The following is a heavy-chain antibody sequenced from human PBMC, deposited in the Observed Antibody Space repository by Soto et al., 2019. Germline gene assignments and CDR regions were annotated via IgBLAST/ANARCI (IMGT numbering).Heavy chain of an antibody. D-gene: IGHD3-10*01. CDR3: ARGAFMVGAFDI. CDR1: GFTFSSYE. Sequence: GGSLRLSCAASGFTFSSYEMNWVRQAPGKGLEWVSYISSSGSTIYYADSVKGRFTISRDNAKNSLYLQMNSLGAEDTAVYYCARGAFMVGAFDIWGQGTMVTVSS. J-gene: IGHJ3*02. CDR2: ISSSGSTI. V-gene: IGHV3-48*03.